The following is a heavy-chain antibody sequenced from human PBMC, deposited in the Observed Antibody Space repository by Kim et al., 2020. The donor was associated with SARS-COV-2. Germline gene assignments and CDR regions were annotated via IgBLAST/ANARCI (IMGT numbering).Heavy chain of an antibody. D-gene: IGHD3-22*01. CDR1: GFTFSSYA. J-gene: IGHJ4*02. CDR2: ISYDGSNK. CDR3: ARDRALGAERITMIVYYFDY. Sequence: GGSLRLSCAASGFTFSSYAMHWVRQAPGKGLEWVAVISYDGSNKYYADSVKGRFTISRDNSKNTLYLQMNSLRAEDTAVYYCARDRALGAERITMIVYYFDYWGQGTLVTVSS. V-gene: IGHV3-30*04.